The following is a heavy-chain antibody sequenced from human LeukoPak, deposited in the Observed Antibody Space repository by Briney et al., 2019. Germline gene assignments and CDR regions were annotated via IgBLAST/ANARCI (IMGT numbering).Heavy chain of an antibody. V-gene: IGHV1-2*02. CDR2: INPNNGGT. Sequence: ASVKVSCKASGYTFTDFHMHWVRQAPGQGLEWMGWINPNNGGTNYAPKFQGRVTMTRDTSISTVYMELSRLTSDDTAVYYCARDAGYYYDSSGSLWFDPWGQGTLVTVSS. CDR1: GYTFTDFH. J-gene: IGHJ5*02. CDR3: ARDAGYYYDSSGSLWFDP. D-gene: IGHD3-22*01.